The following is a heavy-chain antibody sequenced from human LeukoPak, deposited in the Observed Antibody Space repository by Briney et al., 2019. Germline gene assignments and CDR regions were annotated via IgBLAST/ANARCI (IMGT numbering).Heavy chain of an antibody. CDR2: IKQYGSEK. Sequence: GGSLRLSCAASGFTFSDYWMSWVRQAPGKGLEWVANIKQYGSEKYYVDSVKGRFTISRDNAKNSLYLQMNSLRAEDTALYYCASALPADLFDYWGQGILVTVSS. CDR3: ASALPADLFDY. CDR1: GFTFSDYW. J-gene: IGHJ4*02. V-gene: IGHV3-7*01.